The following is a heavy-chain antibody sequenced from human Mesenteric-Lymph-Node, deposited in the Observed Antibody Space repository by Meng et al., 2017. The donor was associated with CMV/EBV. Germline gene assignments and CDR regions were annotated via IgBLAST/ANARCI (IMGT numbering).Heavy chain of an antibody. CDR1: GGSVSSGSYY. D-gene: IGHD1-26*01. V-gene: IGHV4-61*01. Sequence: GSLRLSCTVSGGSVSSGSYYWSWIRQPPGKGLGWIAYIYYNGNTNYNPSLKSRITISVDTSRNQFSLNLSSVTAADTAVYYCARVVIAVGPTRYLDYWGQGTLVTV. CDR2: IYYNGNT. J-gene: IGHJ4*02. CDR3: ARVVIAVGPTRYLDY.